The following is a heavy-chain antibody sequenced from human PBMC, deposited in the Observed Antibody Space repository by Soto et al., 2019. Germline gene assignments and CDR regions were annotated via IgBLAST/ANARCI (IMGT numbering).Heavy chain of an antibody. CDR3: AREHYRGGASDV. CDR1: GYSFIDYG. CDR2: INPLNGNT. V-gene: IGHV1-18*01. D-gene: IGHD2-21*01. J-gene: IGHJ3*01. Sequence: QVHLVQSGVEVKKPGASVKVSCKTSGYSFIDYGISWMRQAPGQGLEWLAWINPLNGNTQSVQNLQGRLTVTTDTSTAAVFMELRSLTSDDTAVYLCAREHYRGGASDVWGQGTVVDVSS.